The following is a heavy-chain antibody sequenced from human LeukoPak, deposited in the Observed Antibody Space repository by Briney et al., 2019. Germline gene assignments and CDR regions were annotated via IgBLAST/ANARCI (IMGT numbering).Heavy chain of an antibody. J-gene: IGHJ4*02. V-gene: IGHV3-23*01. D-gene: IGHD3-10*01. CDR1: GFTFSSYG. CDR2: ISGSGGST. CDR3: AKSRGSGSSMARGVNFDY. Sequence: GGTLRLSCAASGFTFSSYGMNWVRQAPGKGLEWVSGISGSGGSTYYADSVKGRFTISRDNSKNRLFLQMNGLRVEDTAVYYCAKSRGSGSSMARGVNFDYWGQGTLVTVSS.